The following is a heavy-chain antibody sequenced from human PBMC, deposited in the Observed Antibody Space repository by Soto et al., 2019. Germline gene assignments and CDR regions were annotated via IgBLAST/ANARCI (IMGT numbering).Heavy chain of an antibody. D-gene: IGHD2-15*01. Sequence: LSLTCTVSGGSISSSSYYWGWIRQPPGKGLEWIGSIYYSGSTYYNPSLKSRVTISVDTSKNQFSLKLSSVTAADTAVYYCATLPPRIVVVVLPIPSWGQGTLVTVSS. CDR1: GGSISSSSYY. J-gene: IGHJ4*02. CDR2: IYYSGST. CDR3: ATLPPRIVVVVLPIPS. V-gene: IGHV4-39*01.